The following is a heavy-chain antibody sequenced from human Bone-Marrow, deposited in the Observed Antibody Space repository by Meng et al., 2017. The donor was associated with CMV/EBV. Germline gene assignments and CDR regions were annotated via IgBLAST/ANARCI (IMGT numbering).Heavy chain of an antibody. CDR2: IKSKTDGGTT. CDR1: GFTFSNAW. D-gene: IGHD3-10*01. CDR3: TTGFGELWESLDAFDI. V-gene: IGHV3-15*01. J-gene: IGHJ3*02. Sequence: GESLKISCAASGFTFSNAWMSWVRQAPGKGLEWVGRIKSKTDGGTTDYAAPVKGRFTISRDDSKNTLYLQMNSLKTEDTAVYYCTTGFGELWESLDAFDIWGPGTMVTVSS.